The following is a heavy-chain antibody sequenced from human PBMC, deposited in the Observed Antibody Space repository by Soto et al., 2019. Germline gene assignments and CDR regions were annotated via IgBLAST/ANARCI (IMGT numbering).Heavy chain of an antibody. Sequence: QLQLQESGSGLVKPSQTLSLTCAVSGGSISSGGYSWNWIRQPLGKGLEWIGYIYHSGSTYYNPSLQGRVTKSVDKSKNQFPLKPTPVTAPDTAVYYCARDQLEGNWFDPWGQGTLVTVSS. J-gene: IGHJ5*02. V-gene: IGHV4-30-2*01. CDR1: GGSISSGGYS. D-gene: IGHD1-1*01. CDR2: IYHSGST. CDR3: ARDQLEGNWFDP.